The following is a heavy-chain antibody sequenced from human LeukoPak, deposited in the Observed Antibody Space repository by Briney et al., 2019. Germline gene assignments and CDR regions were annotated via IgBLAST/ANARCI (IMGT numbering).Heavy chain of an antibody. CDR3: AREEGQVSMFFYY. Sequence: PSETLSLTCTVSGGSISSYYWSWIRQPPGKGLEWIGYIYYSGSTNYNPSLKSRVTISVDTSKNQFSLKLSSVTAADTAVYYCAREEGQVSMFFYYWGQGTLVTVSS. D-gene: IGHD1-14*01. V-gene: IGHV4-59*01. CDR1: GGSISSYY. J-gene: IGHJ4*02. CDR2: IYYSGST.